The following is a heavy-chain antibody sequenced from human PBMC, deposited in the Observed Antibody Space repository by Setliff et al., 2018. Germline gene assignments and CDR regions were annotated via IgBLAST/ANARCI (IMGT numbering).Heavy chain of an antibody. CDR3: ARTGTYRYFDS. CDR1: GGSFSGYY. CDR2: IYHGGKT. J-gene: IGHJ4*02. Sequence: SETLSLTCAVYGGSFSGYYWGWIRQPPGKGLEWIGRIYHGGKTYYNTSLESRLTISVDTSKNQFSLKLRSVTAADTAVYYCARTGTYRYFDSWGQGTLVTVSS. D-gene: IGHD1-1*01. V-gene: IGHV4-34*01.